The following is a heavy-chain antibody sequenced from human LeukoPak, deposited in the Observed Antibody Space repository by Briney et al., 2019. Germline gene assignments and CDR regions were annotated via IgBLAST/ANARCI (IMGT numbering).Heavy chain of an antibody. CDR1: GYTFTIYD. V-gene: IGHV1-8*03. Sequence: ASVTVSFKASGYTFTIYDINWVRQATGQGLEWMGWMNPNSGNTGYAHKFQGRVTITRNTSISTAYMELSSLRSEDTAVYYCARGLGIQLWLPGYWGQGTLVTVSS. CDR3: ARGLGIQLWLPGY. D-gene: IGHD5-18*01. J-gene: IGHJ4*02. CDR2: MNPNSGNT.